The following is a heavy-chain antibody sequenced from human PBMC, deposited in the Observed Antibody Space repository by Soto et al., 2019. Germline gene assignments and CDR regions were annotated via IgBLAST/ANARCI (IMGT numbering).Heavy chain of an antibody. J-gene: IGHJ6*02. D-gene: IGHD3-3*01. CDR1: GFTCSSYA. V-gene: IGHV3-23*01. Sequence: GWSLILSCAASGFTCSSYAMSWVRQAPGKGLEWVSAISGSGGSTYYADSVKCLFTISRDNSKNKLYLQMNSLRAEDTAVYYCAKDRGVVTPGYYGMDVWGQGITVTVSS. CDR3: AKDRGVVTPGYYGMDV. CDR2: ISGSGGST.